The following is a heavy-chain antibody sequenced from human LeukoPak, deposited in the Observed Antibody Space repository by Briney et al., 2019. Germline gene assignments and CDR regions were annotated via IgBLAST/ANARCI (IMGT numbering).Heavy chain of an antibody. J-gene: IGHJ4*02. CDR2: INTNTGNP. V-gene: IGHV7-4-1*02. CDR3: ARDLGYDRTELGDY. D-gene: IGHD1-14*01. CDR1: GYTFTTYA. Sequence: ASVKVSFKASGYTFTTYAMNWVRQAPGQGLEWMGWINTNTGNPTYAQGFTGRFVFSLDTSVSTAYLQISSLKAEDTAVYYCARDLGYDRTELGDYWGQGTLVTVSS.